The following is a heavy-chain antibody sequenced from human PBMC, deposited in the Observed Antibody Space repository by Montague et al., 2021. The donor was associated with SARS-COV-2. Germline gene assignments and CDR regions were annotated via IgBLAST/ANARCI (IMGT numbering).Heavy chain of an antibody. CDR2: IYYSGST. Sequence: SETLSLTCTVSGGSISSYYWSWIRQPPGKGLEWIGYIYYSGSTNYNPSLTSRVTISVDTSRYQFSLKLSLVTAADTAVYYCARGFDYWGQGTLVTVSS. CDR3: ARGFDY. V-gene: IGHV4-59*01. CDR1: GGSISSYY. J-gene: IGHJ4*02.